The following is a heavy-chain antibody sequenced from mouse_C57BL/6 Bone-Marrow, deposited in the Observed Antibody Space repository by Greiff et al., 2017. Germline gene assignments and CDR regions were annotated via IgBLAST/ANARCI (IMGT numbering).Heavy chain of an antibody. D-gene: IGHD1-1*01. J-gene: IGHJ1*03. CDR2: LSPRAGST. Sequence: QVHVKQSGPELVKPGASVKLSCKASGYTFTSYDINWVKQRPGQGLEWIGRLSPRAGSTKYNEKFKGKATLTVETSSSTAYMELHSLTSEDSAVYFCARLELDGSSGDWYYDVWGTGTTVTVSS. CDR3: ARLELDGSSGDWYYDV. V-gene: IGHV1-85*01. CDR1: GYTFTSYD.